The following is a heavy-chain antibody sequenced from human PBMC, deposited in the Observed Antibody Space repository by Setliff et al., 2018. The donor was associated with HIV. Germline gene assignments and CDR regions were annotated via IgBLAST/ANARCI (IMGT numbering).Heavy chain of an antibody. D-gene: IGHD6-13*01. J-gene: IGHJ6*04. CDR2: INSDEGVT. Sequence: HPGGSLRLSCAASGLTFSNYWMHWVRQAPGKGLVWVSRINSDEGVTDYADSVKGRFTISRDNAKNTLYLQMNSLRAEDTAVYYCAGRDGQNSGNVDVWGKGTTVTVSS. V-gene: IGHV3-74*01. CDR1: GLTFSNYW. CDR3: AGRDGQNSGNVDV.